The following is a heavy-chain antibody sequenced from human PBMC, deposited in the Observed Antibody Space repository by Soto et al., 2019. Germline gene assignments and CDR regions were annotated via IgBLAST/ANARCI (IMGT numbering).Heavy chain of an antibody. V-gene: IGHV3-53*01. CDR1: EFTVSSNY. Sequence: GGSLRLSCAASEFTVSSNYMSWVRQAPGNGLEWVSVIYSGGSTYSADSVKGRFTLSSDNSKNTLYLQMNSLRAEDTAVYYCARDSGSYLDYWGQGTLVTVSS. J-gene: IGHJ4*02. D-gene: IGHD1-26*01. CDR2: IYSGGST. CDR3: ARDSGSYLDY.